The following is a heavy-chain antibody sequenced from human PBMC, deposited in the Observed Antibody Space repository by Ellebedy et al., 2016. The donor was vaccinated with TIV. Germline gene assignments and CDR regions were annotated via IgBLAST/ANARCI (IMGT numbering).Heavy chain of an antibody. V-gene: IGHV3-30*03. CDR1: GLTFSNYA. CDR2: ISYDGSDE. J-gene: IGHJ4*02. CDR3: AVRSDWDFGCY. D-gene: IGHD3-16*01. Sequence: GESLKISCAASGLTFSNYAMHWVRQAPGKGLEWVAVISYDGSDEHYTDSVRGRFTISRDNSKNTLYLQMNSLRAEDTAVYYCAVRSDWDFGCYWGQGTLVTVSS.